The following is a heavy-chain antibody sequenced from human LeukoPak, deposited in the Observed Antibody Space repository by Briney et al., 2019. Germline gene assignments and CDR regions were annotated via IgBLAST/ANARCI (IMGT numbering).Heavy chain of an antibody. J-gene: IGHJ4*02. D-gene: IGHD2-2*01. CDR1: GGSISSYY. V-gene: IGHV4-59*12. CDR2: IYYSGST. CDR3: ARASGPNEIGYCSSTSCLYFDY. Sequence: SETLSLTCTVSGGSISSYYWSWIRQPPGKGLEWIGYIYYSGSTNYNPSLKSRVTISVDRSKNQFSLKLSSVTAADTAVYYCARASGPNEIGYCSSTSCLYFDYWGQGTLVTVSS.